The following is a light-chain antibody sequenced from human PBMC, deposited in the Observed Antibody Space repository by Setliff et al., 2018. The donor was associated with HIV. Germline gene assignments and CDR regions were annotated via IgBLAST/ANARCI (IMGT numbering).Light chain of an antibody. CDR3: ASYGIRPYV. Sequence: SVLTQPASVPGSPGQSIAISCTGTDNDVGGYDYVSWYQQLPGKAPKVMIYEVSKRPSGVSHRFSGSKSGNTASLTISGLQAEDEADYYCASYGIRPYVFGTGTKVTVL. J-gene: IGLJ1*01. V-gene: IGLV2-14*01. CDR2: EVS. CDR1: DNDVGGYDY.